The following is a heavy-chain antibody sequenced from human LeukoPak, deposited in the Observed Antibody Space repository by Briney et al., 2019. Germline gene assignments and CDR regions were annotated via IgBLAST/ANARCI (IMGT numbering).Heavy chain of an antibody. V-gene: IGHV4-59*01. CDR2: IYYSGST. J-gene: IGHJ6*03. CDR1: GGSISSYY. Sequence: PSETLSLTCTVSGGSISSYYWSWIRQPPGKGLEWIGYIYYSGSTNYNPSLKSRVTISVDTSKNQFSLKLSSVTAADTAVYYCARVGGGLYNWNHYYYMDVWGKGTTVTVSS. D-gene: IGHD1-20*01. CDR3: ARVGGGLYNWNHYYYMDV.